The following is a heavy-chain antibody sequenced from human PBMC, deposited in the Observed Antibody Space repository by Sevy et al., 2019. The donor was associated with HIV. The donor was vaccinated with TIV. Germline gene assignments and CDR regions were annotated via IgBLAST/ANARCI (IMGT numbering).Heavy chain of an antibody. Sequence: GGSLRLSCAASGFTFSNYGMHWVHQAPGKGLEWVAVISYDGSNKFYGGSVKGRFTISRDTSKNTLHLQMNSLRLEDTAVYYCAKDFTGYNGMDVWGQGTMVTVSS. CDR1: GFTFSNYG. J-gene: IGHJ6*02. CDR2: ISYDGSNK. CDR3: AKDFTGYNGMDV. D-gene: IGHD1-1*01. V-gene: IGHV3-30*18.